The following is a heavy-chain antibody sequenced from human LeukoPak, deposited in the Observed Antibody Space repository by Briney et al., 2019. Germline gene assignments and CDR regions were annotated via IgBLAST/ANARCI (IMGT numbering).Heavy chain of an antibody. Sequence: SETLSLACTVSGGSISSYYWSWIRQPPGKGLEWIGYIYYSGSTNYNPSLKSRVTISVDTSKNQFSLKLSSVTAADTTVYYCARSGEDYVWGSYRHDYWGQGTLVTVSS. V-gene: IGHV4-59*01. CDR2: IYYSGST. CDR3: ARSGEDYVWGSYRHDY. J-gene: IGHJ4*02. CDR1: GGSISSYY. D-gene: IGHD3-16*02.